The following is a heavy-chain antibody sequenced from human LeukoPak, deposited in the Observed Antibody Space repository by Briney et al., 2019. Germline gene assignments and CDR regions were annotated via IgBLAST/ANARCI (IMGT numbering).Heavy chain of an antibody. J-gene: IGHJ5*02. CDR3: ARATSLVLGGHWFDP. CDR2: IIPILGIA. V-gene: IGHV1-69*04. D-gene: IGHD3-22*01. CDR1: GGTFSSYA. Sequence: ASVKVSCKASGGTFSSYAISWVRQAPGQGLEWMGRIIPILGIANYAQKFQGRVTITADKSTCTAYMELSSLRSEDTAVYYCARATSLVLGGHWFDPWGQGTLVTVSS.